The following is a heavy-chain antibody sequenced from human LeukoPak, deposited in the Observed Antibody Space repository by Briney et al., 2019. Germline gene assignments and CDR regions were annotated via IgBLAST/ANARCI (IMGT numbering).Heavy chain of an antibody. Sequence: PGGSLRLSCSASGFTFSSYAMHWVRQAPGKGLEYVSSISSNGGSTYYADSVKGRLTISRDNSKNTLFLQMSSLRTEDTAVYYCASPYSGYDYNFDHWGQGTLVTVSS. D-gene: IGHD5-12*01. CDR3: ASPYSGYDYNFDH. CDR1: GFTFSSYA. V-gene: IGHV3-64D*06. J-gene: IGHJ4*02. CDR2: ISSNGGST.